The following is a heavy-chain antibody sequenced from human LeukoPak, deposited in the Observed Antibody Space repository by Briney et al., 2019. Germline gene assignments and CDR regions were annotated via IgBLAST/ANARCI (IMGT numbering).Heavy chain of an antibody. V-gene: IGHV4-30-2*01. CDR3: ARVWVGAFDI. D-gene: IGHD3-10*01. J-gene: IGHJ3*02. CDR2: IYHSGGT. CDR1: GGSISSGGYS. Sequence: SETLSLTCAVSGGSISSGGYSWSWIRQPPGKGLEWIGYIYHSGGTYYNPSLKSRVTISVDRSKNQFSLKLSSVTAADTAVYYCARVWVGAFDIWGQGTMVTVSS.